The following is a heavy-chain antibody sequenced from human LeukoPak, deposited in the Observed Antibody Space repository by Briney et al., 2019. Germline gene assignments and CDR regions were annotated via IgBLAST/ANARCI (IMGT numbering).Heavy chain of an antibody. CDR1: GGSFSGYY. D-gene: IGHD2-2*01. J-gene: IGHJ6*02. Sequence: SETLSLTCAVYGGSFSGYYWSWIRQPPGKGLEWIGYIYYSGSTNYNPSLKSRVTISVDTSKNQFSLKLSSVTAADTAVYYCARRYCSSTSCRMDVWGQGTTVTVSS. V-gene: IGHV4-59*08. CDR3: ARRYCSSTSCRMDV. CDR2: IYYSGST.